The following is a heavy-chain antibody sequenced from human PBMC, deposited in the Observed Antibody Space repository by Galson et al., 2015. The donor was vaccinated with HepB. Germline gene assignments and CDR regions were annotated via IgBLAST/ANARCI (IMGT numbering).Heavy chain of an antibody. V-gene: IGHV5-51*01. J-gene: IGHJ1*01. D-gene: IGHD1-14*01. CDR3: ATAIHGANSRNQ. Sequence: DTRYSPSFQGHATISADKSINTAYLRWSSLEASDTAIYYCATAIHGANSRNQWGQGTLVTVSS. CDR2: DT.